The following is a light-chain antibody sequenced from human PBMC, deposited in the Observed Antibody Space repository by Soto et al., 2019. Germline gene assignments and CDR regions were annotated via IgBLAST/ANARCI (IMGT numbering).Light chain of an antibody. J-gene: IGLJ1*01. CDR2: DVN. Sequence: QSALTQPRSVSGSPGQSVTISCTGTSSDVGGYNFVSWYQQHPGKVPKLIIYDVNIRPSGVPDRFSGSKSGNTASLTISGLRSEDEADYYCCSFVGSHSSFVFGSGTKLTVL. CDR1: SSDVGGYNF. V-gene: IGLV2-11*01. CDR3: CSFVGSHSSFV.